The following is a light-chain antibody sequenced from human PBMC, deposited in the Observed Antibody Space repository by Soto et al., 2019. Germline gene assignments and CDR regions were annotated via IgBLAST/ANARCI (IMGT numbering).Light chain of an antibody. CDR3: HQSYSTPLIT. J-gene: IGKJ5*01. CDR1: QSISSY. Sequence: SLTAKVGDRVTITCRASQSISSYLNWYQQKPGKAPKLLIYAASSLQSGVPSRFSGSGSGTDFTLTISSLQPEDFATYYCHQSYSTPLITFGQGTRLEIK. V-gene: IGKV1-39*01. CDR2: AAS.